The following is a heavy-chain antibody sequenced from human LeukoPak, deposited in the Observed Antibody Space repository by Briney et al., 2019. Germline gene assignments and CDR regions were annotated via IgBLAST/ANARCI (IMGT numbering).Heavy chain of an antibody. Sequence: SETLSLTCTVSDGSISSSSYNWGWIRQPPGKGLEWSGSIYYSGSTYYNPSLKSRVTISVDTSKNQFSLKLSSVTAADTAVYYCARHRSGWLQSSFDYWGQGTLVTVSS. CDR2: IYYSGST. V-gene: IGHV4-39*01. J-gene: IGHJ4*02. CDR3: ARHRSGWLQSSFDY. D-gene: IGHD5-24*01. CDR1: DGSISSSSYN.